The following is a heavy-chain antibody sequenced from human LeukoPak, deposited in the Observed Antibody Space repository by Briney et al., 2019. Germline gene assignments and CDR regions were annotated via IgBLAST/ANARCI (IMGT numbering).Heavy chain of an antibody. Sequence: SETLSLTCTVSGGSISGSYWTWLRQSPGKALEWIGYVDNSGSTNYNPSLKSRLTISVDTSNKQFSLKLSSVTAADTAVYYCARDLGTVGSMGYFDYWGQGTLVTVSS. CDR3: ARDLGTVGSMGYFDY. CDR2: VDNSGST. J-gene: IGHJ4*02. V-gene: IGHV4-59*01. D-gene: IGHD2-8*01. CDR1: GGSISGSY.